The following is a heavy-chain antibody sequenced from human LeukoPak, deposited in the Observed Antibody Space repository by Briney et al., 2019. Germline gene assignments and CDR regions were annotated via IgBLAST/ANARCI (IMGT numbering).Heavy chain of an antibody. D-gene: IGHD6-19*01. V-gene: IGHV4-34*01. J-gene: IGHJ3*02. CDR1: GGSFSGYY. CDR2: INHSGST. CDR3: ARRPVRIAVADRRAFDI. Sequence: SETLSLTCAVYGGSFSGYYWSWIRQPPGKGLEWIGEINHSGSTNYNPFLKSRVTISVGTSKNQFSLKLSSVTAADTAVYYCARRPVRIAVADRRAFDIWGQGTMVTVSS.